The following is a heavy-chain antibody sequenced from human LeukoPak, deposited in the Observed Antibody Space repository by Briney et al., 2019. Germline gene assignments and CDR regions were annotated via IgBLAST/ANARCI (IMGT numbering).Heavy chain of an antibody. CDR1: GYTFTGYY. Sequence: ASVKVSCKASGYTFTGYYMHWVRQAPGQGLEWMGWINPNSGGTNYAQKFQGWVTMTRDTSISTAYMELSRLRSDDTAVYYCARPGYCSSTSCENWFDPWGQGTLVTVSS. J-gene: IGHJ5*02. D-gene: IGHD2-2*03. V-gene: IGHV1-2*04. CDR2: INPNSGGT. CDR3: ARPGYCSSTSCENWFDP.